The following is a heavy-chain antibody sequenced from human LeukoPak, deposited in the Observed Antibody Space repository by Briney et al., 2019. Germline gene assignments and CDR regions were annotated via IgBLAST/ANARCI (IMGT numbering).Heavy chain of an antibody. J-gene: IGHJ4*02. D-gene: IGHD3-10*01. V-gene: IGHV1-69*05. CDR2: IIPIFGTA. CDR1: GGTFSSYA. Sequence: SVKVSCKASGGTFSSYAISWVRQAPGQGLEWMGGIIPIFGTANYAQKFQGRVTITTDESTSTAYMELRSVISGDAAVYYCTIYGSGNYCNFCSLVCWGQGTLVTVSS. CDR3: TIYGSGNYCNFCSLVC.